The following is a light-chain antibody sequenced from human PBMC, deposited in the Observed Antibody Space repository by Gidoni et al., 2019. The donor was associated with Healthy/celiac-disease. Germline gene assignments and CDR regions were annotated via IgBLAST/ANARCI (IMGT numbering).Light chain of an antibody. J-gene: IGKJ2*02. V-gene: IGKV3-15*01. Sequence: EIVMTQSPATLSVSPEERATLSCRASQSVSSNLAWHQQKPGQAPRLLIYGASTRATGIPARFSGSGSGTEFTLTISSLQSEDFAVYYCQQYNNWPRTFGQGTKLEIK. CDR2: GAS. CDR1: QSVSSN. CDR3: QQYNNWPRT.